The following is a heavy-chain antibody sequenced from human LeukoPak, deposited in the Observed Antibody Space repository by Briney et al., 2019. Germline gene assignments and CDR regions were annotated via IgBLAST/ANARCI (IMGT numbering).Heavy chain of an antibody. V-gene: IGHV3-30*02. D-gene: IGHD6-6*01. CDR1: GFTFSSYG. CDR2: IRYDGSNK. J-gene: IGHJ4*02. CDR3: AKDKRYSSSGVDY. Sequence: GGSLRLSCAASGFTFSSYGMHWVRQAPGKGLERVAFIRYDGSNKYYADSVKGRFTISRDNSKNTLYLQMNSLRAEDTAVYYCAKDKRYSSSGVDYWGQGTLVTVSS.